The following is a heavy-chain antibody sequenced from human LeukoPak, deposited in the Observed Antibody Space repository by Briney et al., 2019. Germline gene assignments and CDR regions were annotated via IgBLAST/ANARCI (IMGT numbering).Heavy chain of an antibody. CDR3: AKGGVGATPFVY. CDR2: ISGSGGTT. V-gene: IGHV3-23*01. D-gene: IGHD1-26*01. Sequence: GGSLRLSCAASGITVDSNYMSWVRQAPGKGLEWVASISGSGGTTFYTDSVKGRFTVSRDNSKNTLYLQMNSLRAEDTAVYYCAKGGVGATPFVYWGQGTLVTVSS. J-gene: IGHJ4*02. CDR1: GITVDSNY.